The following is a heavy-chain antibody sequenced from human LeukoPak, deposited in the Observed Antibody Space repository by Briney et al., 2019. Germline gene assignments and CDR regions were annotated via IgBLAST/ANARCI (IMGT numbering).Heavy chain of an antibody. D-gene: IGHD2-2*03. J-gene: IGHJ5*02. Sequence: PGGSLRLSCAASGFTFSRCSMNWVRQTPGKGLEWVSSISSTSSYLFYADSVKGRFTISRDNAKNSLYLQMNSLRAEDTAVYYCAKDLDIVIVPVSWFDPWGQGTLVTVPS. CDR3: AKDLDIVIVPVSWFDP. CDR1: GFTFSRCS. V-gene: IGHV3-21*01. CDR2: ISSTSSYL.